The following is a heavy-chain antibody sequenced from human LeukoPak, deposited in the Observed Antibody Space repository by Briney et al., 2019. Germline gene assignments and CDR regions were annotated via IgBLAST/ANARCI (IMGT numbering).Heavy chain of an antibody. CDR1: GYTFTSYY. CDR2: INPSGGST. CDR3: ARDLRGQLGLTYLDV. V-gene: IGHV1-46*01. J-gene: IGHJ6*03. Sequence: GASVKVSCKASGYTFTSYYMHWVRQAPGQGLEWMGIINPSGGSTSYAQKFQGRVTMTRDTSTSTVYMELSSLRSEDTAVYYCARDLRGQLGLTYLDVWGKGTTVTVSS. D-gene: IGHD5-18*01.